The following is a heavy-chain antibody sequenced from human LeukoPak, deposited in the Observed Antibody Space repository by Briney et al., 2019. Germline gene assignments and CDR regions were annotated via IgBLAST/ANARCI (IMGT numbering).Heavy chain of an antibody. CDR1: GFTFTSYA. J-gene: IGHJ6*03. D-gene: IGHD1-26*01. V-gene: IGHV3-23*01. CDR3: AREYYYYMDV. Sequence: PGGSLRLSCAASGFTFTSYAMSWVRQAPGKGLEWVSVISGGGDSTYYADSVKGRFTISRDNSKNTLYLQMNSLRAEDTALYYCAREYYYYMDVWGKGTTVTVSS. CDR2: ISGGGDST.